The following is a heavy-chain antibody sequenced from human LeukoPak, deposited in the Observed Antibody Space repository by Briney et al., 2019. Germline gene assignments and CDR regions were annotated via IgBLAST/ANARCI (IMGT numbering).Heavy chain of an antibody. D-gene: IGHD6-13*01. V-gene: IGHV3-21*01. Sequence: GGSLRLSCAASGFTFSSYSMNWVRQAPGKGLEWVSSISSSSSYIFYSDSVKGRFTISRDNAENSLYLQMNSLRAEDTAVYYCARQYSSSWYYFDYWGQGTLVTVSS. CDR3: ARQYSSSWYYFDY. J-gene: IGHJ4*02. CDR1: GFTFSSYS. CDR2: ISSSSSYI.